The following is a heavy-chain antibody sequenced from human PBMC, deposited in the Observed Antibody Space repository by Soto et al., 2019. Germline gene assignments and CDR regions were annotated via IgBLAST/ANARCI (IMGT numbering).Heavy chain of an antibody. J-gene: IGHJ3*02. D-gene: IGHD3-10*01. CDR3: ARDAAWSYNLDI. CDR2: ISSSSSYI. CDR1: GFTFSSYS. V-gene: IGHV3-21*01. Sequence: PGGSLRLSCAASGFTFSSYSMNWVRQAPGKGLEWVSSISSSSSYIYYADSVKGRFTISRDNAKNSLYLQMNSLRAEDTAVYYCARDAAWSYNLDIWGQGTMVTVS.